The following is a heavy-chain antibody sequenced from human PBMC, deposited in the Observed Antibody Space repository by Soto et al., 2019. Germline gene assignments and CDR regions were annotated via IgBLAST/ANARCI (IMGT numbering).Heavy chain of an antibody. V-gene: IGHV1-3*01. CDR3: ARDHSSSGYPAPLDY. Sequence: ASVKVSCKASGYTFTSYAMHWVRQAPGQRLEWMGWINAGNGNTKYSQKFQGRFTITRDTSASTVYMQLSSLRADDTAVYYCARDHSSSGYPAPLDYWGQGTLVTVSS. J-gene: IGHJ4*02. D-gene: IGHD3-22*01. CDR1: GYTFTSYA. CDR2: INAGNGNT.